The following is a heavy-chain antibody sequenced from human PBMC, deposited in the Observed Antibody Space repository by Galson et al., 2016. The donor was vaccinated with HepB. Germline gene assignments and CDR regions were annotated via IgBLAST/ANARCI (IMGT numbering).Heavy chain of an antibody. CDR1: GYTFSNYV. CDR3: ARTHGDFVFWFDP. J-gene: IGHJ5*02. Sequence: SVKVSCKASGYTFSNYVITWVRQAPGQGLEWMGRISAYNGITNYGPKFQGRVTMTTDTSTSKAYMELRSLRSDDTAVDYCARTHGDFVFWFDPWGQGTLVTVSS. V-gene: IGHV1-18*01. CDR2: ISAYNGIT. D-gene: IGHD4-17*01.